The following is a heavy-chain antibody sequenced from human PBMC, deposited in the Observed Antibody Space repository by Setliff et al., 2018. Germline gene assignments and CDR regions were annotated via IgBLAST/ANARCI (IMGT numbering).Heavy chain of an antibody. D-gene: IGHD5-12*01. CDR2: ISPYNGNT. J-gene: IGHJ4*02. Sequence: ASVKVSCKTSGYNFITTGISWVRQAPGQGPEWMGCISPYNGNTNYAQKFQDKVTMTTDSSTATVYMELKNLRSDDTAVYYCARSSGPRVVLAADFDYWGQGTLVTVSS. CDR3: ARSSGPRVVLAADFDY. V-gene: IGHV1-18*01. CDR1: GYNFITTG.